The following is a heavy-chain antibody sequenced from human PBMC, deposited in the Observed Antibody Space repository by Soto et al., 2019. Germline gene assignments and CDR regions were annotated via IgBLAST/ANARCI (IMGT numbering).Heavy chain of an antibody. CDR3: AGDQGYYYSGTGV. J-gene: IGHJ6*02. Sequence: QLQVQESGPGLVKPSETLSLTCSVSGGSISSYYWSWIRQPAGKGLEWIGRIYTSGSTNYNPSLKSRVTVSVDTSKNQLSLKLSSVTAADTAVYFCAGDQGYYYSGTGVWGQGTTVTVSS. V-gene: IGHV4-4*07. CDR2: IYTSGST. CDR1: GGSISSYY.